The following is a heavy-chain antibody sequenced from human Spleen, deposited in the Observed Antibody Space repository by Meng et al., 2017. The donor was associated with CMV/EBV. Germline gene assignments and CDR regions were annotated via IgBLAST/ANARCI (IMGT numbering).Heavy chain of an antibody. J-gene: IGHJ5*02. CDR2: IYYSGST. D-gene: IGHD2-2*02. CDR1: GGSISCGGYY. CDR3: ARTRVGICSGTTCYSFDP. Sequence: LRLSCSVSGGSISCGGYYWSWIRQHPGEGLEWIGYIYYSGSTFYNPSFKSRVAIAVDTSKNQFSLNLNSVTVADTAVYYCARTRVGICSGTTCYSFDPWGQGTLVTVSS. V-gene: IGHV4-31*03.